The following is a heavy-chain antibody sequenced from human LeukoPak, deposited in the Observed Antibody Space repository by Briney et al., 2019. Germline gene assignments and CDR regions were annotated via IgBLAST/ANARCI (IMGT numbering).Heavy chain of an antibody. D-gene: IGHD3-3*01. CDR1: GYSFTVCY. V-gene: IGHV1-2*02. Sequence: ASVKVSCKASGYSFTVCYMHWVRQATGQGLEGMVWINPKSGDTKYAHKFQGRVTMTRDTSISTAYMELSRLRSDDTAVYYCARGPGASYYDFWSGYSGLYYYYYYMDVWGKGTTVAVSS. J-gene: IGHJ6*03. CDR2: INPKSGDT. CDR3: ARGPGASYYDFWSGYSGLYYYYYYMDV.